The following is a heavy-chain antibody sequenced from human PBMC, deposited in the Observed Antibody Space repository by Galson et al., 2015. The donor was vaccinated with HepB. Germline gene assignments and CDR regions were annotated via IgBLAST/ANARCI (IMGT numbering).Heavy chain of an antibody. CDR3: ARDRNDYSNTRGVYWFDP. D-gene: IGHD4-11*01. Sequence: CAISGDSVSSNSAAWNWIRQSPSRGLEWLGRTYYRSKWYNDYAVSVKSRITINPDTSKNQFSLQLNSVTPEDTAVYYCARDRNDYSNTRGVYWFDPWGQGTLVTVSS. CDR1: GDSVSSNSAA. CDR2: TYYRSKWYN. V-gene: IGHV6-1*01. J-gene: IGHJ5*02.